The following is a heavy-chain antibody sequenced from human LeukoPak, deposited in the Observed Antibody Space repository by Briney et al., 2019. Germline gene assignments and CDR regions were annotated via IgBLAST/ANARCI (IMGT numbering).Heavy chain of an antibody. V-gene: IGHV4-59*01. CDR1: GGSISSYY. D-gene: IGHD3-16*02. Sequence: SETLSLTCTVSGGSISSYYWSWIRQPPGKGLEWIGYIYYSGSTNYNPSLKSRVTIPVDTSKNQFSLKLSSVTAADTAVYYCARGGYVWGSYRYRYYFDYWGQGTLVTVSS. CDR3: ARGGYVWGSYRYRYYFDY. J-gene: IGHJ4*02. CDR2: IYYSGST.